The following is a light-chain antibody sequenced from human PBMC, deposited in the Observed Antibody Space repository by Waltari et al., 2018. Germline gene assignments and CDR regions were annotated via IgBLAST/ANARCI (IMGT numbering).Light chain of an antibody. Sequence: EIVLTQSPGTLSLSPGERATLSCRASQSVYNNYLAWYQQKPGQAPGLLIYGASVRDTGIPDRCSGSGSGTDFTLTISRLEAEDVAVYYCQQYATTPWTFGQGTKVDIK. CDR1: QSVYNNY. V-gene: IGKV3-20*01. CDR2: GAS. CDR3: QQYATTPWT. J-gene: IGKJ1*01.